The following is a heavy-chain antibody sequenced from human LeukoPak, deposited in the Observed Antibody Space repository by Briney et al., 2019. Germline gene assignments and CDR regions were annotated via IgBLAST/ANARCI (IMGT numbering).Heavy chain of an antibody. V-gene: IGHV4-59*01. CDR3: ASGGFCGSTTCYPNWFNP. CDR1: GGSITSYH. Sequence: SETLSLTCTVSGGSITSYHWSWIRQPPGKGLEWIGYISYSGSTNYNPSLKSRVTISIDTSKNQFSLKLSSVTAADTAVYYCASGGFCGSTTCYPNWFNPWGQGTLVTVSS. CDR2: ISYSGST. J-gene: IGHJ5*02. D-gene: IGHD2-2*01.